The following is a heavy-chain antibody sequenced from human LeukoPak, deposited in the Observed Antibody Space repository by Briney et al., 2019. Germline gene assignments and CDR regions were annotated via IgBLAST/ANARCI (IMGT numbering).Heavy chain of an antibody. V-gene: IGHV4-39*07. CDR1: GGSISTSSYY. CDR3: ARANGSGWTPLHWFDP. Sequence: SETLSLTCTVSGGSISTSSYYWGWIRQPPGKGLEWIGNIYYSGSTYYNPSLRSRVTISVDTSKNQFSLKLSSVTAADTAVYYCARANGSGWTPLHWFDPWGQGTLVTVSS. J-gene: IGHJ5*02. D-gene: IGHD6-19*01. CDR2: IYYSGST.